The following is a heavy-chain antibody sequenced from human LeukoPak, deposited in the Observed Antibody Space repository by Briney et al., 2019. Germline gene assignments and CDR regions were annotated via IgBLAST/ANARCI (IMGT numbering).Heavy chain of an antibody. D-gene: IGHD1-26*01. Sequence: KPSETLSLTCTVSGYSISSGYYWGWIRQPPGKGLEWTGSIYHSGSTCYNPSLKSRVTISVDTSKNQFSLKLSSVTAADTAVYYCARVPSEWELLPLGAFDIWGQGTMVTVSS. CDR3: ARVPSEWELLPLGAFDI. CDR1: GYSISSGYY. V-gene: IGHV4-38-2*02. CDR2: IYHSGST. J-gene: IGHJ3*02.